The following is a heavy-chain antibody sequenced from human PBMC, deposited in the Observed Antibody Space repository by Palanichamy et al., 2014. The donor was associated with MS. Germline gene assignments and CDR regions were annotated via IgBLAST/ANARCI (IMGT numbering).Heavy chain of an antibody. CDR1: GFTFSSSA. CDR2: ISGSGGFT. J-gene: IGHJ4*02. CDR3: AKDRPFAEARRFDY. Sequence: EVQLLESGGGLIQPGGSLRLSCAASGFTFSSSAMSWVRQAPGKGLEWVSAISGSGGFTYYADSVKGRFTISRDNSKNTLYLQMNSLRADDTAVYYCAKDRPFAEARRFDYWGQGTLVTVSS. V-gene: IGHV3-23*01. D-gene: IGHD3-16*01.